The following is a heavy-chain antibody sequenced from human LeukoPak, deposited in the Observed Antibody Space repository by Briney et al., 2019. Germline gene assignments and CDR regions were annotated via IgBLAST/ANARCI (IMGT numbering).Heavy chain of an antibody. V-gene: IGHV1-46*01. Sequence: ASVKVSCKASGYTFTGYYMHWVRQAPGQGLEWMGWINPSGGSTSYAQKFQGRVTMTRDTSTSTVYMELSSLRSEDTAVYYCARAWVGASYFDYWGQGTLVTVSS. J-gene: IGHJ4*02. CDR3: ARAWVGASYFDY. D-gene: IGHD1-26*01. CDR1: GYTFTGYY. CDR2: INPSGGST.